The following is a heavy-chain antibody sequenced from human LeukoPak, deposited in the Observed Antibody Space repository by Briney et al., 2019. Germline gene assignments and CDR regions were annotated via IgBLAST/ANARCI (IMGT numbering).Heavy chain of an antibody. CDR3: AREGRVGATHYYYYYMDV. V-gene: IGHV4-39*07. CDR2: IYYSGST. D-gene: IGHD1-26*01. Sequence: SETLSLTCTVSGGSISSSSYYWGWIRQPPGTGLEWIGSIYYSGSTYYNPSLKSRVTISVDTSKNQFSLKLSSVTAADTAVYYCAREGRVGATHYYYYYMDVWGKGTTVTVSS. J-gene: IGHJ6*03. CDR1: GGSISSSSYY.